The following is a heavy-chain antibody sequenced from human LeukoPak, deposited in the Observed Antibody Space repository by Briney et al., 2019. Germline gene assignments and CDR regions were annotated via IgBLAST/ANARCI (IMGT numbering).Heavy chain of an antibody. D-gene: IGHD1-26*01. CDR2: ITDNGIST. J-gene: IGHJ4*02. V-gene: IGHV3-23*01. Sequence: GGSLRLSCAASGFTFNSYAMAWVRQAPEKGLEWVSSITDNGISTYYADSVKGRFTISRDNSKNTLYLQTNSLRAEDTAVYYCAKGSRGNYDYWGRGALVTVSS. CDR1: GFTFNSYA. CDR3: AKGSRGNYDY.